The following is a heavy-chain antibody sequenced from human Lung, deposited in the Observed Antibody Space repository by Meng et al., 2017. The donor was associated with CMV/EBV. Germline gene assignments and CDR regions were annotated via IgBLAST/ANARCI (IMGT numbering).Heavy chain of an antibody. Sequence: SGYTFTSYGLKWVRQAPGQGLEWMGWISHYNGDTHYTQKFQGRVTMTTDTSTNTAYMELGSLRSDDTAMYFCARRKRDGYNYSLDLWGQGTLVTVSS. D-gene: IGHD5-24*01. CDR3: ARRKRDGYNYSLDL. CDR2: ISHYNGDT. J-gene: IGHJ5*02. CDR1: GYTFTSYG. V-gene: IGHV1-18*01.